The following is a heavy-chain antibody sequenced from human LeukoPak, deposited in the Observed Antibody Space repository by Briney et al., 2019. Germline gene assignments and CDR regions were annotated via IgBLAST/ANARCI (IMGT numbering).Heavy chain of an antibody. CDR3: AKAGSGYSYGSQVN. V-gene: IGHV3-9*01. Sequence: GGSLRLSCAASGFTFDDYAMHWVRQAPGKGLEWVSGISWNSGSIGYADSVKGRFTISRDNAKNSLYLQMNSLRAEDTALYYCAKAGSGYSYGSQVNWGQGTLVTVSS. CDR2: ISWNSGSI. D-gene: IGHD5-18*01. J-gene: IGHJ4*02. CDR1: GFTFDDYA.